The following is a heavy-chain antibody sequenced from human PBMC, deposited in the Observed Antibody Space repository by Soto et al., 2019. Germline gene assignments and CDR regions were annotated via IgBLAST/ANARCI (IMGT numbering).Heavy chain of an antibody. Sequence: QVQLVQSGAEVKKPGASVKVSCKASGYTFTSYGISWVRQAPGQGLEWMGWISAYNGNTNYAQKLQGRVTMTTDTSTSTAYMELRSLRSDDTAVYYCARDLLVGYSYARPRVLIDYWGQGTLVTVSS. J-gene: IGHJ4*02. CDR2: ISAYNGNT. V-gene: IGHV1-18*01. D-gene: IGHD5-18*01. CDR3: ARDLLVGYSYARPRVLIDY. CDR1: GYTFTSYG.